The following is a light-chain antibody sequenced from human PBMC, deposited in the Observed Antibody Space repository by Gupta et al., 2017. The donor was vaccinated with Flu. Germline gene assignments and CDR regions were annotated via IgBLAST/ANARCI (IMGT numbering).Light chain of an antibody. Sequence: IEPTPTPATLSVTPRERATLPCSASQSVSSNLAWYQQKPGQAPRLHIYGASTRATGIRARFSGSGSGTEFTLTISSLQSEELAVSDCQQYNNWPRTFGQESKVEIK. CDR3: QQYNNWPRT. J-gene: IGKJ1*01. CDR2: GAS. CDR1: QSVSSN. V-gene: IGKV3-15*01.